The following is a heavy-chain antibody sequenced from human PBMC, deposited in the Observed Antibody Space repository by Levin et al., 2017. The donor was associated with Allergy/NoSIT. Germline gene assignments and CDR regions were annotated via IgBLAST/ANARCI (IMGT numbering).Heavy chain of an antibody. CDR2: IRSKANSYAT. Sequence: GVLRLSCAASGFTFSGSAMHWVRQASGKGLEWVGRIRSKANSYATAYAASVKGRFTISRDDSKNTAYLQMNSLKTEDTAVYYCTRHDAYYYDSSGYHPTDYWGQGTLVTVSS. J-gene: IGHJ4*02. V-gene: IGHV3-73*01. CDR1: GFTFSGSA. CDR3: TRHDAYYYDSSGYHPTDY. D-gene: IGHD3-22*01.